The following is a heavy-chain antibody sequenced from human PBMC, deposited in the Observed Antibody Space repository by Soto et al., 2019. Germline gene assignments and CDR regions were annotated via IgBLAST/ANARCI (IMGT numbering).Heavy chain of an antibody. CDR1: GFTFDDYA. J-gene: IGHJ3*02. Sequence: GGSLRLSCAASGFTFDDYAMHWVRQAPGKGLEWVSGISWNSGSIGYADSVKGRFTISRDNAKNSLYLQMNSLRAEDTALYYCAKKIRSSWYAFDIWGQGTMVTVSS. CDR2: ISWNSGSI. D-gene: IGHD6-13*01. V-gene: IGHV3-9*01. CDR3: AKKIRSSWYAFDI.